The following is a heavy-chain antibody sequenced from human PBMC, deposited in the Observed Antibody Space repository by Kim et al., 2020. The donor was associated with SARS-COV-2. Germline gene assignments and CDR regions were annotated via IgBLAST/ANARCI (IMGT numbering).Heavy chain of an antibody. V-gene: IGHV4-38-2*02. CDR3: ARLYITMIVVAPVEDDY. J-gene: IGHJ4*02. CDR2: IYHSGST. CDR1: GYSISSGYY. Sequence: SETLSLTCTVSGYSISSGYYWGWIRQPPGKGLEWIGSIYHSGSTYYNPSLKSRVTISVDTSKNQFSLKLSSVTAADTAVYYCARLYITMIVVAPVEDDYWGQGTLVTVSS. D-gene: IGHD3-22*01.